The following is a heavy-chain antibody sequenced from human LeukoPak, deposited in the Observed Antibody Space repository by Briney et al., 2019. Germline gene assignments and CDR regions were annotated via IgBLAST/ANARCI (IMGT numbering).Heavy chain of an antibody. D-gene: IGHD2-15*01. CDR2: IYTSGST. V-gene: IGHV4-4*07. CDR1: GGSISSYY. Sequence: SETLSLTCTVSGGSISSYYWSWIRQPAGKGLEWIGRIYTSGSTNYNPSLKSRVTMSVDTSKNQFSLKLSSVTAADTAMYYCARDIGYCSGGSCGLDYWGQGALVTVSP. CDR3: ARDIGYCSGGSCGLDY. J-gene: IGHJ4*02.